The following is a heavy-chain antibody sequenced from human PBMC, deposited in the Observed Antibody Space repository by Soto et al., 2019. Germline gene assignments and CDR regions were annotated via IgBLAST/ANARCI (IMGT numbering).Heavy chain of an antibody. J-gene: IGHJ6*02. CDR3: ARGTASRTLYYYYYYGMDV. D-gene: IGHD1-1*01. CDR1: GGTVSSYA. V-gene: IGHV1-69*13. CDR2: IIPIFGTA. Sequence: SVKVSCKASGGTVSSYAISWVRQAPGQGLEWMGGIIPIFGTANYAQKFQGRVTITADESTSTAYMELSSLRSEDTAVYYCARGTASRTLYYYYYYGMDVWGQGTTVTVSS.